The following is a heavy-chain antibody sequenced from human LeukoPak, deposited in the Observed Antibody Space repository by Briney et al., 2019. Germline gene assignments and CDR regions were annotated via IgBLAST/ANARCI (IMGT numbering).Heavy chain of an antibody. CDR2: ISYDGSNK. Sequence: GGSLRLSCAASGFTFSSYAMHWVRQAPGKGLEWVAVISYDGSNKYYADSVKGRFTISRDNSKNTLYLQMNSLRAEDTAVYYCAKYTVTTVSAFDYWGQGTLVTVSS. D-gene: IGHD4-17*01. J-gene: IGHJ4*02. CDR3: AKYTVTTVSAFDY. V-gene: IGHV3-30-3*02. CDR1: GFTFSSYA.